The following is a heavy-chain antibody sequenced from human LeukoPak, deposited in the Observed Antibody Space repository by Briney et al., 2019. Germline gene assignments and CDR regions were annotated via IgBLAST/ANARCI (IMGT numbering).Heavy chain of an antibody. CDR2: INPNSGGA. Sequence: ASVKVSCKASGYTFTGYYMHWVRQAPGQGLEWMGWINPNSGGANYAQKFQGRVTMTRDTSISTAYMELSRLRSEDTAMYYCARGLGSYDSSELTWPMISFWGQGTQVTVSS. J-gene: IGHJ4*02. D-gene: IGHD3-22*01. V-gene: IGHV1-2*02. CDR1: GYTFTGYY. CDR3: ARGLGSYDSSELTWPMISF.